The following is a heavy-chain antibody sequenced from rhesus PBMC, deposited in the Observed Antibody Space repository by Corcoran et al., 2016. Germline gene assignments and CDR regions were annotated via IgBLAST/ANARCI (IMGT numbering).Heavy chain of an antibody. Sequence: QVQLQESGPGLVKPSETLSLTCAVSGGSISGNYDWNWLRQPPGKGLEWFGYIYGSRGNTNYHPSLKNRVTMSKDTSKNQLSREVRSVSAADSAVDYCARVPSGGNFDYWGQGVLVTVSS. CDR3: ARVPSGGNFDY. CDR2: IYGSRGNT. J-gene: IGHJ4*01. D-gene: IGHD5-24*01. CDR1: GGSISGNYD. V-gene: IGHV4-76*01.